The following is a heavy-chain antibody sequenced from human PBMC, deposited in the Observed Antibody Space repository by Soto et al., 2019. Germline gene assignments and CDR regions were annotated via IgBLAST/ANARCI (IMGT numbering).Heavy chain of an antibody. Sequence: ASVKVSCKASGYTFTSYAMHWVRQAPGQRLEWMGWINAGNGNTKYSQKFQGRVTITRDTSASTAYMELSSLRSEDTAVYYCAVQDTVAGTLGPFDCWGQGTLVTVSS. V-gene: IGHV1-3*01. CDR2: INAGNGNT. D-gene: IGHD6-19*01. J-gene: IGHJ4*02. CDR1: GYTFTSYA. CDR3: AVQDTVAGTLGPFDC.